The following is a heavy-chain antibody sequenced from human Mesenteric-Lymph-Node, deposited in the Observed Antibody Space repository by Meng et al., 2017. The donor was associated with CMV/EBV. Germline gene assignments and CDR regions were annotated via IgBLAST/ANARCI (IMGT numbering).Heavy chain of an antibody. CDR3: AKDLWIAARPAGIDY. D-gene: IGHD6-6*01. CDR2: IWNDGINK. J-gene: IGHJ4*02. V-gene: IGHV3-33*06. CDR1: GFMFVIYA. Sequence: SGFMFVIYAMHWVRQAPGKGLEWVAVIWNDGINKFYADSVKGRFTVSRDNSKNTLYLQMNSLRADDTALYYCAKDLWIAARPAGIDYWGQGTLVTVSS.